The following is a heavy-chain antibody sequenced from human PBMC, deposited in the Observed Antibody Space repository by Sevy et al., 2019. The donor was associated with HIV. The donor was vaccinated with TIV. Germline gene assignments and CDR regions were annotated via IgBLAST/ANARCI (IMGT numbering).Heavy chain of an antibody. CDR2: IWYDGSNK. CDR3: ARDREETAMSFNWFDP. J-gene: IGHJ5*02. CDR1: GFTFSSYG. D-gene: IGHD5-18*01. Sequence: GGSLRLSCAASGFTFSSYGMHWVRRTPGKGLEWVAVIWYDGSNKYYGHSVKGRFTIYRDNSKNTLWLQMNSLRPEDTAVYYCARDREETAMSFNWFDPWGQGTLVTVSS. V-gene: IGHV3-33*01.